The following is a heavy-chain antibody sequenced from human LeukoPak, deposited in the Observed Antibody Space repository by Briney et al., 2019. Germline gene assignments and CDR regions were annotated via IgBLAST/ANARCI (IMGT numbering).Heavy chain of an antibody. CDR2: ISGSDSST. Sequence: GGSLRLSCAASGFTFSSSAMSWVRQAPGKGLEWVSTISGSDSSTYYADSVKGRFTISRDNSKNTLYLQMNSLRADDTAVYYCARAHYYDSSGLDFWGQGTLVTVSS. CDR3: ARAHYYDSSGLDF. V-gene: IGHV3-23*01. D-gene: IGHD3-22*01. J-gene: IGHJ4*02. CDR1: GFTFSSSA.